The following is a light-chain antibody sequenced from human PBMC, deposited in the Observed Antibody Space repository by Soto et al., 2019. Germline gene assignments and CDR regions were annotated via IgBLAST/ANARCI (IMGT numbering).Light chain of an antibody. V-gene: IGKV1-39*01. CDR2: GTS. CDR1: QTISSW. Sequence: DIQMTQSPSTLSGSVGDRVTITCRASQTISSWLAWYQQKPGKAPKLLVYGTSSLQSGVPSRFGGSGSGTEFTLTISSLQPDDFATYYCQQSYSTPYTCGQGTKGDIK. J-gene: IGKJ2*01. CDR3: QQSYSTPYT.